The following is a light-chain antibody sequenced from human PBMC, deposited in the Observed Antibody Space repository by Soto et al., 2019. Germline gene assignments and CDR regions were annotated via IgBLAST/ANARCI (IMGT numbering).Light chain of an antibody. Sequence: DSQITQSPSSLSASLGYSFTITGRASQCVSNWLAWYQQKRGKAPELLIYDASSLKSGVPSRFSGSGSGTEFTLTISSLQPDDFATYYCQQYNTYSAFGQGTKVDIK. V-gene: IGKV1-5*01. CDR2: DAS. CDR3: QQYNTYSA. CDR1: QCVSNW. J-gene: IGKJ1*01.